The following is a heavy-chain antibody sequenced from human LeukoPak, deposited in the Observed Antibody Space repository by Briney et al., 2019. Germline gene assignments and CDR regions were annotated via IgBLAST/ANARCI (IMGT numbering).Heavy chain of an antibody. V-gene: IGHV4-59*08. CDR1: GGPFSSNY. CDR3: ARLTSMVRGVTRYYGMDV. D-gene: IGHD3-10*01. Sequence: PSETLSLTCTVSGGPFSSNYWTWIRQPPGKGLEWIGYIYYSGSTNYNPSLKSRVTISVDTSKNQFSLKLSSVTAADTAVYYCARLTSMVRGVTRYYGMDVWGQGTKVTVSS. J-gene: IGHJ6*02. CDR2: IYYSGST.